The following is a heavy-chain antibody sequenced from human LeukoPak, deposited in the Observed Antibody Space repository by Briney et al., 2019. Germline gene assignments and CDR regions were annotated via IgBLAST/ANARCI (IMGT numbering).Heavy chain of an antibody. CDR2: INHSGHT. J-gene: IGHJ5*02. CDR1: GGSFSDYY. CDR3: ARHIWQSTARPWFDP. Sequence: SETLSLTCAVCGGSFSDYYWTWIRQPPGKGLEWIGEINHSGHTNYNPSLKSRVTISVDTSKNQFSLNLSSVTAADTALYYCARHIWQSTARPWFDPWGQGTLVTVSS. D-gene: IGHD2-21*01. V-gene: IGHV4-34*01.